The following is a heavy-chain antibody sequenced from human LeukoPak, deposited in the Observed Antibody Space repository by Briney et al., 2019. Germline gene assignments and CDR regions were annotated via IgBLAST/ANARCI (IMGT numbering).Heavy chain of an antibody. D-gene: IGHD3-22*01. Sequence: AASVKVSCKASGYTFTGYYMHWVRQAPGQGLEWMGWINPNSGGTKSAQKFQGRVTMTRDTSISTAYMELSRLRSDDTAGYYCARDLSMLVLARKGGFDPWAREPWSPSPQ. J-gene: IGHJ5*02. CDR1: GYTFTGYY. CDR3: ARDLSMLVLARKGGFDP. CDR2: INPNSGGT. V-gene: IGHV1-2*02.